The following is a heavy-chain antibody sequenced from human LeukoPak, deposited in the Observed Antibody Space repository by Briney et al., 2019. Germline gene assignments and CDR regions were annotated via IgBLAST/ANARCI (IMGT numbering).Heavy chain of an antibody. CDR2: IYYSGST. Sequence: SETLSLTCTVSGGSISSGDYYWSWIRQPPGKGLEWIGYIYYSGSTYYNPSLKIRVTISVDTSKNQFSLKLSSVTTADTAVYYCARVRRVQLWLMGYYYYYMDVWGKGTTVTVSS. J-gene: IGHJ6*03. CDR3: ARVRRVQLWLMGYYYYYMDV. CDR1: GGSISSGDYY. V-gene: IGHV4-30-4*08. D-gene: IGHD5-18*01.